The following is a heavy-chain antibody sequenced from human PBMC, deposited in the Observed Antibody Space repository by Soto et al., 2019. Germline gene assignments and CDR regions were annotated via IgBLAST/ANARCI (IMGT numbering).Heavy chain of an antibody. CDR2: IYPGDSDT. Sequence: GESLKISCKGSGYSFTSYWIGWVRQMPVKGLGWMGIIYPGDSDTRYSPSFQGQVTISADKSISTAYLQWSSLKASDTAMYYCARVVGRIGVQGLFDYWGQGPLVTVSS. D-gene: IGHD3-3*01. V-gene: IGHV5-51*01. CDR3: ARVVGRIGVQGLFDY. CDR1: GYSFTSYW. J-gene: IGHJ4*02.